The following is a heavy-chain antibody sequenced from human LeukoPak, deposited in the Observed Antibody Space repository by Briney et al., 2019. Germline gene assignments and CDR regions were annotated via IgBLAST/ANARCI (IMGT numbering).Heavy chain of an antibody. D-gene: IGHD3-16*02. CDR2: ISSSSTYT. Sequence: GGSLRLSCAASVFTFSSYSMNWVRQAPGRGLEWVSSISSSSTYTYYADSLKGRFTISRDNAKNSVYLQVNSLRAEDTAVYYCARLLYDFIWGSYRSYYFDLWGQGTLVTVSS. CDR3: ARLLYDFIWGSYRSYYFDL. CDR1: VFTFSSYS. J-gene: IGHJ4*02. V-gene: IGHV3-21*01.